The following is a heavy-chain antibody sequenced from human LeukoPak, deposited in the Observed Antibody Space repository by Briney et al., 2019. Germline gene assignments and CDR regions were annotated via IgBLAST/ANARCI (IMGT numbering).Heavy chain of an antibody. V-gene: IGHV3-23*01. D-gene: IGHD6-6*01. J-gene: IGHJ5*02. CDR1: GFTFSSYA. Sequence: GGSLRLSRAASGFTFSSYAMSWVRQAPGKGLEWVSAISGSGGSTYYADSVKGRFTISRDNSKNTLYLQMNSLRAEDTAVYYCAKDRVAARRMNWFDPWGQGTLVTVSS. CDR2: ISGSGGST. CDR3: AKDRVAARRMNWFDP.